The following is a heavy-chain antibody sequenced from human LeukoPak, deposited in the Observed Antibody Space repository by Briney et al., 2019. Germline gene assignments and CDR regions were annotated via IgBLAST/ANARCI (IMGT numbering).Heavy chain of an antibody. CDR3: ARAGYYYYYMDV. Sequence: SETLSLTCAVYGGSFSGYYWSWIRQPPGKGLEWIGEINHSGSTNYNPSLKSRVTISVDTSKNQFSLKPSSVTAADTAVYYCARAGYYYYYMDVWGKGTTVTVSS. V-gene: IGHV4-34*01. J-gene: IGHJ6*03. CDR2: INHSGST. CDR1: GGSFSGYY.